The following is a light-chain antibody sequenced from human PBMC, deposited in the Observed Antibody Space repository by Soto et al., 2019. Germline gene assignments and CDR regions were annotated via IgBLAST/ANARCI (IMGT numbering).Light chain of an antibody. J-gene: IGKJ2*01. CDR3: QQSFSNPRT. CDR2: SAS. CDR1: QNVWTY. V-gene: IGKV1-39*01. Sequence: DIQMTQSPSSLSASVGDRVSVTCRASQNVWTYLNWYQQKPGKAPRLLIHSASDLESEVPSRFSGTGSGSDFTLTISSLQPEDFATYYCQQSFSNPRTFGQGTKLEI.